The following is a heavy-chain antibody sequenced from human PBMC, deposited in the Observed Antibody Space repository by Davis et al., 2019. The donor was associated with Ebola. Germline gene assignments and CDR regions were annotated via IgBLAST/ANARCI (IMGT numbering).Heavy chain of an antibody. D-gene: IGHD4-23*01. CDR3: ARGGRWTGGYWFDP. Sequence: GGSLRLSCAASGFTFSSYSMNWVRQAPGKGLEWVSYISSSSYTIYYADSVKGRFTISRDNAKNSLYLQMNSLRAEDTAVYYCARGGRWTGGYWFDPWGQGTLVTVSS. CDR2: ISSSSYTI. CDR1: GFTFSSYS. V-gene: IGHV3-48*04. J-gene: IGHJ5*02.